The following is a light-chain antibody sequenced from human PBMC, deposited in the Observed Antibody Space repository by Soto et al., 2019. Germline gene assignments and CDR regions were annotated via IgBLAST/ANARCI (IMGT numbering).Light chain of an antibody. CDR3: SSYTSSNSFV. V-gene: IGLV2-14*01. CDR2: EVS. CDR1: SSDVGGYNY. Sequence: QSALTQPASVSGSPGRSITISCTGTSSDVGGYNYVSWYQQHPGKAPKLMIYEVSNRPSGVSNRFSGSKSGNTASLTISGLQAEDEADYYCSSYTSSNSFVFGTGKKVTV. J-gene: IGLJ1*01.